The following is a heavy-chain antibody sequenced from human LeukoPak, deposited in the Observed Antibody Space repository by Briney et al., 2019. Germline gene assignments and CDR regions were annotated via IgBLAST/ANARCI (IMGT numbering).Heavy chain of an antibody. V-gene: IGHV4-59*01. CDR2: IYYSGST. D-gene: IGHD3-22*01. CDR1: GGSISSYY. Sequence: SETLSLTCTVSGGSISSYYWSWIRQPPGKGLEWIGYIYYSGSTNYNPSLKSRVTISVDTSKNQFSLKLSSVTAADTAVYYCARTHYYDSSGTDEIQFDYWGQGTLVTVSS. CDR3: ARTHYYDSSGTDEIQFDY. J-gene: IGHJ4*02.